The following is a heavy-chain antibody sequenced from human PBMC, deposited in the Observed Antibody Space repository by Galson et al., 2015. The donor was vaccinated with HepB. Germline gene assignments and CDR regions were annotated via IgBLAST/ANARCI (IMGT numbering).Heavy chain of an antibody. V-gene: IGHV2-70*04. D-gene: IGHD5-12*01. CDR3: GRLTYSRYQVYFDY. CDR1: GFSLNTGGMR. CDR2: IDWDGDK. J-gene: IGHJ4*02. Sequence: PALVNPTQTLTLTCSLSGFSLNTGGMRVSWIRQPPGKALEWLVRIDWDGDKFYTPSLATRLTVSKDTSKNQVVLTLTNVDAADTATYFCGRLTYSRYQVYFDYWGQGIPVTVSS.